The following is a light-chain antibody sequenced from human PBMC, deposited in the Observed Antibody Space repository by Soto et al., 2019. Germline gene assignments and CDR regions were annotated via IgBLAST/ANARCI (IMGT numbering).Light chain of an antibody. CDR1: SSDVGGYNY. J-gene: IGLJ2*01. CDR2: DVS. Sequence: QSALTQPASVYGSTRQSITISCTGTSSDVGGYNYVSWYQQHPGKAPKLMIYDVSNRPSGVSNRFSGSKSGNTASLTISGLQAEDEADYYCSSYTSSSTLVVFGGGTKVTVL. CDR3: SSYTSSSTLVV. V-gene: IGLV2-14*01.